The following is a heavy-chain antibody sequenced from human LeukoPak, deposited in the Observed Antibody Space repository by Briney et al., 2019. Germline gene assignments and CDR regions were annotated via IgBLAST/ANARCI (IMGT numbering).Heavy chain of an antibody. Sequence: PGGSLRLSCAASGFTFSSYDMHWVRQATGKGLEWVSAIGTAGDTYYPGSVKGRFTISRESAKNSLYLQMNSLRAGDTAVYYCAREKPGYYYMDVWGKGTTVTVSS. CDR3: AREKPGYYYMDV. J-gene: IGHJ6*03. CDR2: IGTAGDT. V-gene: IGHV3-13*01. CDR1: GFTFSSYD.